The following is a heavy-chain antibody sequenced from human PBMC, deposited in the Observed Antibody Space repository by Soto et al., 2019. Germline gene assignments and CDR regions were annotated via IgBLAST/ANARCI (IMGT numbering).Heavy chain of an antibody. CDR2: IKQAGSEK. V-gene: IGHV3-7*01. J-gene: IGHJ6*02. CDR1: GVTFSSYW. CDR3: ERCYGLGSYFSPYHYYYGMDL. Sequence: GGSLRLSCAASGVTFSSYWMSWVRQAPGKGLEWVANIKQAGSEKYYVDSVKGRFTISRDNAKNSLYLQMNSLRAEDTAVYYCERCYGLGSYFSPYHYYYGMDLWGHGNTVTVSS. D-gene: IGHD3-10*01.